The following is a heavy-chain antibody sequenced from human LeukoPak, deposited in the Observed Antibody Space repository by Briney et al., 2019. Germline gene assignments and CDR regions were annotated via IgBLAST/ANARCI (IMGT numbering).Heavy chain of an antibody. D-gene: IGHD3-22*01. CDR3: ARARTYYYDSSGPLYFDY. Sequence: GGSLRLSCAASGFTFDDYAMHWVRQAPGKGLEWVSGISWNSGSIGYADSVKGRFTISRDNAKNSLYLQMNSLRAEDTAVYYCARARTYYYDSSGPLYFDYWGQGTLVTVSS. CDR1: GFTFDDYA. CDR2: ISWNSGSI. J-gene: IGHJ4*02. V-gene: IGHV3-9*01.